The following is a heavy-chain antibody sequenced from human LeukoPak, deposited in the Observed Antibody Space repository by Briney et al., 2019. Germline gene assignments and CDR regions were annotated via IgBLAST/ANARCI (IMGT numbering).Heavy chain of an antibody. V-gene: IGHV4-39*07. Sequence: NPSETLSLTCTVSGGSISSSSYYWGWIRQPPGKGLEWIGSIYHSGSTYYNSSLKSRVTISVDTSKNQFSLRLPSVTATDTAVYYCARVWTSGTYCIDYWGQGLLVTVSS. J-gene: IGHJ4*01. CDR3: ARVWTSGTYCIDY. CDR1: GGSISSSSYY. CDR2: IYHSGST. D-gene: IGHD1-26*01.